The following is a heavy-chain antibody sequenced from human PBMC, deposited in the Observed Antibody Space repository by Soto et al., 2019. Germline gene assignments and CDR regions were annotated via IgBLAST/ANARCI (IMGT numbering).Heavy chain of an antibody. D-gene: IGHD3-3*01. CDR2: IYYSGST. V-gene: IGHV4-59*08. CDR3: ARHTPGWSGYFSYFDY. Sequence: SETLSLTCTVSGGSISSYYWSWIRQPPGKGLEWIGYIYYSGSTNYNPSLKSRVTISVDTSKNQFSLKLSSVTAADTAVYYCARHTPGWSGYFSYFDYWGQGTLVTVSS. CDR1: GGSISSYY. J-gene: IGHJ4*02.